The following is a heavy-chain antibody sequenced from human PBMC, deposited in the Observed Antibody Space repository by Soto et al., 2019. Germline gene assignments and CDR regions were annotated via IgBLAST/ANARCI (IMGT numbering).Heavy chain of an antibody. Sequence: QGLEWMGGIIPIFGTANYAQKFQGRVTITADESTSTAYMELSSLRSEDTAVYYCARGDQHSGGSCCLDYPGQRTLVSLSS. J-gene: IGHJ4*02. V-gene: IGHV1-69*01. CDR2: IIPIFGTA. CDR3: ARGDQHSGGSCCLDY. D-gene: IGHD2-15*01.